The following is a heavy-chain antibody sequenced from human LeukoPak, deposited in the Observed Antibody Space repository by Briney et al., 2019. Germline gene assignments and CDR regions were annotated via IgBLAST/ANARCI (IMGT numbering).Heavy chain of an antibody. V-gene: IGHV1-18*04. J-gene: IGHJ6*04. CDR1: GYTFTSYG. CDR3: ARDYQGFGELFDYYYYGMDV. Sequence: ASVKVSCKASGYTFTSYGISWVRQAPGQGLEWMGWISAYNGNTNYAQKLQGRVTMTTDTPTSTAYMELRSLRSDDTAVYYCARDYQGFGELFDYYYYGMDVWGKGTTVTVSS. D-gene: IGHD3-10*01. CDR2: ISAYNGNT.